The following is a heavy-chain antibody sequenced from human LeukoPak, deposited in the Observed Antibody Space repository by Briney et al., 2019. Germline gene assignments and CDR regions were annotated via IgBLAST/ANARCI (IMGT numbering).Heavy chain of an antibody. V-gene: IGHV3-13*01. CDR1: GFTFSSFD. D-gene: IGHD1-1*01. CDR3: ARGPPRGKYYYMDV. J-gene: IGHJ6*03. CDR2: IGTASDT. Sequence: GGSLRLSCAASGFTFSSFDMHWVRQPTGQGLEWVSTIGTASDTYYPGSVEGRFTLSRDNAKNSLYLQVNSLTAGDTAVYYCARGPPRGKYYYMDVWGKGTTVTVSS.